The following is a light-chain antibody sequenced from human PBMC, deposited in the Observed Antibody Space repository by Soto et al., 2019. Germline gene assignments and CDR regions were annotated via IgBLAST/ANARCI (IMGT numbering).Light chain of an antibody. J-gene: IGLJ1*01. CDR3: SSFTSTSTRL. CDR1: SSDIGSYDY. CDR2: EVT. V-gene: IGLV2-14*01. Sequence: QSVLTQPASVSGSPGQSITISCTETSSDIGSYDYVSWYQQHPGKAPNLIISEVTDRPSGVSNRFSGSKSGNTASLTISGLQAKDEAVYYCSSFTSTSTRLFGSGTKVTVL.